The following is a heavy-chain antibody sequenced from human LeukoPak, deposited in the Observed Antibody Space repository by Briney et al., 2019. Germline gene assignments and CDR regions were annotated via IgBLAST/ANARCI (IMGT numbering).Heavy chain of an antibody. D-gene: IGHD6-19*01. Sequence: ASVKVSCKASGYTFTSYGISWVRQAPGQGLEWMGWISAYNGNTNYAQKLQGRVTMTTDTSTSTAYMELRSLRSDDTAVYYCARDDRGGKYSSGWYGYWGQGTLVTFSS. CDR2: ISAYNGNT. CDR3: ARDDRGGKYSSGWYGY. J-gene: IGHJ4*02. V-gene: IGHV1-18*04. CDR1: GYTFTSYG.